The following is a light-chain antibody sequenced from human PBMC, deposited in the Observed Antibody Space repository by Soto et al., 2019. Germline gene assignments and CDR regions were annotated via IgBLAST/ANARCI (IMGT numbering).Light chain of an antibody. J-gene: IGLJ2*01. Sequence: QSVLTQPPSASGTPGQRVTISCSGSGSNIGSNYVYWYQQLPGTAPKLLIYRNNQRPSGVPDRFSGSKSGTSASLAISGLRSEDEADYYCAAWDDSLSGVVFGGGTKVTVL. CDR2: RNN. CDR1: GSNIGSNY. CDR3: AAWDDSLSGVV. V-gene: IGLV1-47*01.